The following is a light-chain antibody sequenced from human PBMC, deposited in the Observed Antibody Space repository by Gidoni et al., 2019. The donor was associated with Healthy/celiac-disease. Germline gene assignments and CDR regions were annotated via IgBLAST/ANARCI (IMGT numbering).Light chain of an antibody. J-gene: IGLJ2*01. CDR1: TGAVTSGHY. CDR2: DTS. V-gene: IGLV7-46*02. Sequence: QAVVTHEPSLTVSPGGTVTLTCGSSTGAVTSGHYPYWFQQKPGQAPRTLIYDTSNKHSWTPARFSGSLLGGKAALTLLGAQPEDEADYYSLLSYSGAPVVFGGGTKLTVL. CDR3: LLSYSGAPVV.